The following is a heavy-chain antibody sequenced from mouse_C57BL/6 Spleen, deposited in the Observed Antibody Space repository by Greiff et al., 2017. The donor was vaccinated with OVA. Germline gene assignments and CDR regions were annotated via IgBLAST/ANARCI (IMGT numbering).Heavy chain of an antibody. CDR3: AREDYYGSSYGYFDV. D-gene: IGHD1-1*01. Sequence: QVQLQQPGAELVRPGSSVKLSCKASGYTFTSYWMHWVKQRPIQGLEWIGNIDPSDSETHYNQNFKDKATLTVDKSSSTAYMQLSSLTSEDSAVYYCAREDYYGSSYGYFDVWGTGTTVTVSS. CDR2: IDPSDSET. CDR1: GYTFTSYW. V-gene: IGHV1-52*01. J-gene: IGHJ1*03.